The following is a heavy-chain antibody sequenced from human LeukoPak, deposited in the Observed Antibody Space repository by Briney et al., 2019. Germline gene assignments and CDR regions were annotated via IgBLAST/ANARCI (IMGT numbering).Heavy chain of an antibody. CDR2: MNPNSGNT. CDR1: GYTFTSYD. Sequence: ASVKVSCKASGYTFTSYDINWVRQATGQGLEWMGWMNPNSGNTGYAQKFQGRVTMTRNTSISTAYMELSSLRSEDTAVYYCARKNDPSYYYYYYIDVWGKGTTVTVSS. D-gene: IGHD1-1*01. CDR3: ARKNDPSYYYYYYIDV. V-gene: IGHV1-8*01. J-gene: IGHJ6*03.